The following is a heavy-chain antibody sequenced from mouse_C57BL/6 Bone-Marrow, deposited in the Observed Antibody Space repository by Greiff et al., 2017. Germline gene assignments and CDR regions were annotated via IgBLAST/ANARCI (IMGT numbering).Heavy chain of an antibody. Sequence: EVQLQESGGDLVKPGGSLKLSCAASGFTFSSYGMSWVRQTPDKRLEWVATISSGGRYTYYPDSVKGRFTISRDNAQNTLYLQTSSLKSEDTAMYYCARQDYYGSSYSWFAYWGQGTLVTVSA. CDR2: ISSGGRYT. V-gene: IGHV5-6*01. CDR1: GFTFSSYG. CDR3: ARQDYYGSSYSWFAY. D-gene: IGHD1-1*01. J-gene: IGHJ3*01.